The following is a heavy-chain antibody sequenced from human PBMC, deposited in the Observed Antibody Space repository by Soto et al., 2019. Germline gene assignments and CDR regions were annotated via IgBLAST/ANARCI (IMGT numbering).Heavy chain of an antibody. Sequence: QVQLVESGGGVVQPGRSLRLSCAASGFTFSSYGMHWVRQAPVKGLEWVEVISYDGSNKYYADSVKGRFTISRDNSKNTLYLQMNSLRAEDTAVYYCAKNPSGSGSYYFCGQGTLVTVSS. CDR1: GFTFSSYG. D-gene: IGHD1-26*01. V-gene: IGHV3-30*18. CDR3: AKNPSGSGSYYF. J-gene: IGHJ4*02. CDR2: ISYDGSNK.